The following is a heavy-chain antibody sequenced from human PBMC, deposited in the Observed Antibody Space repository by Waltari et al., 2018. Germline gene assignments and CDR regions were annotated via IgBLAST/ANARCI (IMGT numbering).Heavy chain of an antibody. CDR2: LYHSGST. CDR1: GYSISSGYY. D-gene: IGHD6-13*01. J-gene: IGHJ4*02. CDR3: ATSHSSSWPDFYY. Sequence: QVQLQESGPGLVKPSETLSLTCAVSGYSISSGYYWGWIRQPPGKGLEWIGSLYHSGSTYYNPSLKSRVTISVDTSKNQFSLKLSSVTAADTAVYYCATSHSSSWPDFYYWGQGTLVTVSS. V-gene: IGHV4-38-2*01.